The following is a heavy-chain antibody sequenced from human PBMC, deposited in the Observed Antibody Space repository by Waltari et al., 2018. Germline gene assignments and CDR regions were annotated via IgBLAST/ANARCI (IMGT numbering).Heavy chain of an antibody. V-gene: IGHV3-43D*04. CDR1: GFTFDDYA. CDR3: AKDLPHRYDSSSSYNYYGMDV. CDR2: ISWDGGST. J-gene: IGHJ6*02. Sequence: EVQLVESGGVVVQPGGSLRLSCAASGFTFDDYAMHWVRQAPGKGLEWVSLISWDGGSTYYADAVKGRFTISRDNSKNSLYLQMNSLRAEDTALYYCAKDLPHRYDSSSSYNYYGMDVWGQGTTVTVSS. D-gene: IGHD6-6*01.